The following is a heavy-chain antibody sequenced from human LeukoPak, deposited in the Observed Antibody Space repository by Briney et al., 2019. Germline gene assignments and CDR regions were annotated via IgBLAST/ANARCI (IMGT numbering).Heavy chain of an antibody. J-gene: IGHJ4*02. D-gene: IGHD1-26*01. CDR1: GFTFDDYA. CDR2: ISWNSGSI. V-gene: IGHV3-9*01. CDR3: AKGTGRYWTFFDY. Sequence: GGSLRLSCAASGFTFDDYAMHWVRQAPGKGLEWVSGISWNSGSIDYADSVEGRFTISRDNAKNSLYLQMNSLRPEDTAFYYCAKGTGRYWTFFDYWGQGTLVTVSS.